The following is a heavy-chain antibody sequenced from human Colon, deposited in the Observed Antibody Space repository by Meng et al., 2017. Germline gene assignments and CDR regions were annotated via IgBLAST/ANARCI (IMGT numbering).Heavy chain of an antibody. Sequence: GESLKISCAASGFTFRDHYMTWIRQAPGKRLEWLAYISTGATTIDYADSLKGRFTISRDDSKNSLYLQMNSLGDDDSALYFCARGHWGLDYWGQGTLVTVSS. V-gene: IGHV3-11*01. J-gene: IGHJ4*02. CDR3: ARGHWGLDY. CDR1: GFTFRDHY. CDR2: ISTGATTI. D-gene: IGHD7-27*01.